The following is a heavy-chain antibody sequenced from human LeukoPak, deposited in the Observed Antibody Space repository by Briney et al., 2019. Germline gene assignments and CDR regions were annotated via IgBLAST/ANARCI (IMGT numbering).Heavy chain of an antibody. D-gene: IGHD6-13*01. V-gene: IGHV3-21*01. J-gene: IGHJ1*01. CDR1: GFTFSGYS. CDR2: ISSSSSYV. Sequence: GGSLRLSCAASGFTFSGYSMNWVRQAPGKGLEWVASISSSSSYVYYADSMKGRFSISRDNARNSLYLQMNSLRADDTAVYYCARGGYSSTLYGRYQHWGQGTLVTVSP. CDR3: ARGGYSSTLYGRYQH.